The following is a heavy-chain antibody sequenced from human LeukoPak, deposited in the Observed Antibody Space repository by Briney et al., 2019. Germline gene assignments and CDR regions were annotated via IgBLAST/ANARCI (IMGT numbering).Heavy chain of an antibody. D-gene: IGHD5-12*01. CDR2: INHSGST. V-gene: IGHV4-39*07. J-gene: IGHJ4*02. Sequence: QLQLQESGPGLVKASETLSLTCTVSGGSIRYSSYYWGWIRPPPGKGLEWRGEINHSGSTNYNPSLKSRVTISVETSKNKVSLKLRSVTAADTAVYYCARGERGYSGNDWDYWGQGTLVIVSS. CDR3: ARGERGYSGNDWDY. CDR1: GGSIRYSSYY.